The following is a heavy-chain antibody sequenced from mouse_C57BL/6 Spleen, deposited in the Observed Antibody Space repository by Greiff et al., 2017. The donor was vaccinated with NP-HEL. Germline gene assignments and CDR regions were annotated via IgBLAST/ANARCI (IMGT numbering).Heavy chain of an antibody. V-gene: IGHV5-6*01. Sequence: EVQLQESGGDLVKPGGSLKLSCAASGFTFSSYGMSWVRQTPDQRLEWVATISSGGSYTYYPDSVKGRFTISRDNAKNTLYLQMSRLKSEDTARYYCASTGTSAYWGQGTLVTVSA. CDR2: ISSGGSYT. J-gene: IGHJ3*01. CDR3: ASTGTSAY. D-gene: IGHD4-1*01. CDR1: GFTFSSYG.